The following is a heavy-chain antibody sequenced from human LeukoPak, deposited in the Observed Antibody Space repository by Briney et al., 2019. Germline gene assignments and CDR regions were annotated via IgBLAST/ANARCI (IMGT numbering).Heavy chain of an antibody. D-gene: IGHD3-22*01. J-gene: IGHJ4*02. CDR2: IYTSGSP. CDR1: GGSISSYY. Sequence: SETLSLTCTASGGSISSYYWSWIRQPAGKGLEWIGRIYTSGSPNYNPSLKSRVTMSVDTSKNQFSLKLSSVTAADTAVYYCARSRDYYDSRSFDYWGQGTLVTVSS. V-gene: IGHV4-4*07. CDR3: ARSRDYYDSRSFDY.